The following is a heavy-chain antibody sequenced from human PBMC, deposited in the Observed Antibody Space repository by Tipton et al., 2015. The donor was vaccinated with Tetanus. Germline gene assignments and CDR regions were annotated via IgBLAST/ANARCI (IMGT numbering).Heavy chain of an antibody. CDR1: GYTFTSYA. Sequence: QLVQSGGEVKKPGASVKVSCKASGYTFTSYAVTWVRQAPGQGLEWMGWISGYNGNTNFTQKFQGRLTMTRDTSTSTAYMELRSLRSDDTAVYFCARDRLDHWGQGTLVTVSS. J-gene: IGHJ4*02. CDR3: ARDRLDH. CDR2: ISGYNGNT. V-gene: IGHV1-18*01.